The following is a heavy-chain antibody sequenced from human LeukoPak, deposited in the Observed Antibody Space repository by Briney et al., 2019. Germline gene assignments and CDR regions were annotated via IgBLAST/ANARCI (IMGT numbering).Heavy chain of an antibody. CDR2: ISYDGSNK. J-gene: IGHJ4*02. D-gene: IGHD6-13*01. CDR3: AKEGHGSSLDY. Sequence: PGGPLRLSCAASGFTFSSYGMHWVRQAPGKGLEWVAVISYDGSNKYYADSVKGRFTISRDNSKNTLYLQMNSLRAEDTAVYYCAKEGHGSSLDYWGQGTLVTVSS. CDR1: GFTFSSYG. V-gene: IGHV3-30*18.